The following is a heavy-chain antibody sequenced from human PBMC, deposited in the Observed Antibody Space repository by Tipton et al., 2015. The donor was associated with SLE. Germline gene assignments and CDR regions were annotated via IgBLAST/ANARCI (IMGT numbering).Heavy chain of an antibody. V-gene: IGHV4-4*08. CDR2: FYTRGST. J-gene: IGHJ6*03. CDR3: ARVGVGATTGYYYYYMDV. D-gene: IGHD1-26*01. CDR1: GGSIRSYY. Sequence: TLSLTCTVSGGSIRSYYWSWIRQPPGKGLGWIGYFYTRGSTNSNPSLKSRVTISVGTSKNQFSLKLSSVTAADTAVYYCARVGVGATTGYYYYYMDVWGKRTTVTVSS.